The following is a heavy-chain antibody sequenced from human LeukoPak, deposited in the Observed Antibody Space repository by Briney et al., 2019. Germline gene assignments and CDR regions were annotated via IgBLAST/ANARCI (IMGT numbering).Heavy chain of an antibody. CDR3: ASDGFGFRRIVVVPAAIDS. J-gene: IGHJ4*02. CDR1: GFTFSSYA. CDR2: ISYDGSNK. V-gene: IGHV3-30-3*01. D-gene: IGHD2-2*01. Sequence: GRSLRLSCAASGFTFSSYAMHWVRQAPGKGLEWVAVISYDGSNKYYADSVKGRFTISRDNSKNTLYLQMNGLRAVDTAVYHCASDGFGFRRIVVVPAAIDSWGQGTLVTVSS.